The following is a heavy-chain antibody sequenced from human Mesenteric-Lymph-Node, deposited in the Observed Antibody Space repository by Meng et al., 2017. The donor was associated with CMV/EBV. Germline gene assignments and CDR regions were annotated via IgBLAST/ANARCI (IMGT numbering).Heavy chain of an antibody. J-gene: IGHJ6*02. V-gene: IGHV6-1*01. Sequence: SQTLSLTCAISGDSVSSHSAAWNWIRQSPSRGLEWLGRTYYRSKWYNDYAVSVKSRITINPDTSENQFSLQLNSLTPEDTAVYYCARDVFYRLGYCSSTSCYTSPCYYGMDVWGQGTTVTVSS. D-gene: IGHD2-2*02. CDR2: TYYRSKWYN. CDR3: ARDVFYRLGYCSSTSCYTSPCYYGMDV. CDR1: GDSVSSHSAA.